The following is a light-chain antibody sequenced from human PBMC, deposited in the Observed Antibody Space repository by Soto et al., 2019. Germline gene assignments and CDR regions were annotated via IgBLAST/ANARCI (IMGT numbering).Light chain of an antibody. CDR2: DAS. CDR3: QQHENLPLT. Sequence: DIQMTQSPSSLSASVGDRVTISCHASQDINTFLNWYQQKPGKAPKLLIYDASNLEPVVPSRFSGSGSGTDFTFTISSLQPEDFATYVCQQHENLPLTFGGGTKVEIK. V-gene: IGKV1-33*01. J-gene: IGKJ4*01. CDR1: QDINTF.